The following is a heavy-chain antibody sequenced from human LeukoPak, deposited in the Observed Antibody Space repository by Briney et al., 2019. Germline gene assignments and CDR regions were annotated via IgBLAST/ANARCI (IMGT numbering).Heavy chain of an antibody. Sequence: GGSLRLSCAASGFTFSNYAMNWVRQVPGKGLEWVSGISSSGGSTNYADSVKGRFTISRDNSRNTLDLEMNSLRAEDTAIYYCANGYGSGVYYYYYYMDVWGKGTTVTVSS. J-gene: IGHJ6*03. CDR1: GFTFSNYA. V-gene: IGHV3-23*01. CDR2: ISSSGGST. D-gene: IGHD3-10*01. CDR3: ANGYGSGVYYYYYYMDV.